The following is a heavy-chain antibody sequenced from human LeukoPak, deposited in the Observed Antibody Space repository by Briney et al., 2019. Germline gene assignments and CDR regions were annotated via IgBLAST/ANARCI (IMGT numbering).Heavy chain of an antibody. Sequence: PSETLSLTCTVSRGSINSHYWSWMRQPPGKGPEWIGYIYYSGTTSYNPSLKSRVTISADTSKNQFSLNLPSVITTDTGVYYCALLGYSSSWNNFWGQGTLVTVSS. CDR2: IYYSGTT. D-gene: IGHD2-2*01. CDR1: RGSINSHY. J-gene: IGHJ4*02. V-gene: IGHV4-59*11. CDR3: ALLGYSSSWNNF.